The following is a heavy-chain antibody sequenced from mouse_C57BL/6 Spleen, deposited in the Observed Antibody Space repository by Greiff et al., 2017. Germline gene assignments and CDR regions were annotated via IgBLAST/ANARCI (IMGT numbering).Heavy chain of an antibody. V-gene: IGHV1-64*01. Sequence: QVQLQQPGAELVKPGASVKLSCKASGYTFTSYWMHWVKQRPGQGLEWIGMIHPNSGSTNYNEKFKSKATLTVDKSSSTAYMQLSSLTSEDSAVYYCARSSYSNSGNYFDYWGQGTTLTVSS. CDR2: IHPNSGST. CDR1: GYTFTSYW. CDR3: ARSSYSNSGNYFDY. J-gene: IGHJ2*01. D-gene: IGHD2-5*01.